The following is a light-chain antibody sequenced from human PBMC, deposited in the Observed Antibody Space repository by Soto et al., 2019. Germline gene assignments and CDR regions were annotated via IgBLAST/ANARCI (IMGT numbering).Light chain of an antibody. CDR3: QQYNSSPWT. J-gene: IGKJ1*01. V-gene: IGKV1-5*03. Sequence: DIQMTQSPSTLSASVGDRVTITCRASQSISSWLAWYQQKPGKAPKLRIYKASSLESGVPSRFSGSGSGTEFTLTISRLQPDDFATYYCQQYNSSPWTFGQGTKVEIK. CDR1: QSISSW. CDR2: KAS.